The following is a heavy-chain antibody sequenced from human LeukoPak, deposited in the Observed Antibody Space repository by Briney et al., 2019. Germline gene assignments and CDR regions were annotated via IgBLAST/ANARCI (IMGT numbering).Heavy chain of an antibody. Sequence: SETLSLTFTVSGYSISSGYYWGWLRQPPGKGLEWIGSIYHSGSTYYNPSLKSRVTISVDTSKNQFSLKLSSVTAADTAVYYCARDDGGIIVGATVWGQGTLVTVSS. CDR3: ARDDGGIIVGATV. CDR1: GYSISSGYY. V-gene: IGHV4-38-2*02. CDR2: IYHSGST. D-gene: IGHD1-26*01. J-gene: IGHJ4*02.